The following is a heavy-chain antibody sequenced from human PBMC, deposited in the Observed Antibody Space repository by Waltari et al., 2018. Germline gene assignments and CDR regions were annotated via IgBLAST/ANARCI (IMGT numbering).Heavy chain of an antibody. Sequence: QLQLQESGPGLVKPSETLSLTCTVSGGSISSSRYYWGWIRQPPGQGLEWIGSIYYSGSTYYNPSLKSRVTISVDTSKNQFSLKLSSVTAADTAVYYCASTLGIAARRVQQHYGMDVWGQGTTVTVSS. CDR1: GGSISSSRYY. J-gene: IGHJ6*02. V-gene: IGHV4-39*07. CDR2: IYYSGST. CDR3: ASTLGIAARRVQQHYGMDV. D-gene: IGHD6-6*01.